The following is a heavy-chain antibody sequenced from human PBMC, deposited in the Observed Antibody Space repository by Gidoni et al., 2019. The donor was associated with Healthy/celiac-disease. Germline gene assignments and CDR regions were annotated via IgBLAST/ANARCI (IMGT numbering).Heavy chain of an antibody. CDR2: INAGNGNT. D-gene: IGHD2-15*01. CDR3: ARWAPLGYCSGGSCYNFDY. CDR1: GYTFTRYA. Sequence: QVQLVQSGAEGKKPGASVTVSCKASGYTFTRYAMHWVRQAPGQRLEWMGWINAGNGNTKYSQKFQGRVTITRDTSASTAYMELSSLRSEDTAVYYCARWAPLGYCSGGSCYNFDYWGQGTLVTVSS. V-gene: IGHV1-3*01. J-gene: IGHJ4*02.